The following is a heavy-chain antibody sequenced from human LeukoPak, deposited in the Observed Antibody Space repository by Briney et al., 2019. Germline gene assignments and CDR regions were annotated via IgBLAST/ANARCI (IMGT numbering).Heavy chain of an antibody. V-gene: IGHV3-21*05. Sequence: TPGGSLRLSCAASGLTFSSYSMNWVRQAPGKGVEWVSYISSSSNYIYYADSVKGRFTISRDNAKNSLYLQMNSLRAEDTAVYYCARVPHAMVRGVIITEFYFDYWGQGTLVTVSS. CDR1: GLTFSSYS. CDR2: ISSSSNYI. D-gene: IGHD3-10*01. CDR3: ARVPHAMVRGVIITEFYFDY. J-gene: IGHJ4*02.